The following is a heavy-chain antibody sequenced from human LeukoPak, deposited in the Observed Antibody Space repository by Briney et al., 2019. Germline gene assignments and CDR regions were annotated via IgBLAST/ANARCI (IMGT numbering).Heavy chain of an antibody. D-gene: IGHD6-13*01. Sequence: GASVKVSCKASGYAFTSYYMHWVRQAPGQGLEWMGIINPSGGSTSYAQKFQGRVTITRNTSISTAYMELSSLRSEDTAVYYCARGRDRSSWSMYYYYYMDVWGKGTTVTVSS. V-gene: IGHV1-46*01. CDR2: INPSGGST. CDR3: ARGRDRSSWSMYYYYYMDV. J-gene: IGHJ6*03. CDR1: GYAFTSYY.